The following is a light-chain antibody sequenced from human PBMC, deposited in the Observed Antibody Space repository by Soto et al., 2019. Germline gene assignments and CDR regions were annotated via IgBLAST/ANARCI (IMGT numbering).Light chain of an antibody. CDR2: DAS. CDR1: QDIRNY. J-gene: IGKJ1*01. Sequence: IQLTQSPSSLSASLGDRVTVTCRASQDIRNYLAWYQQKPGKAPKLLICDASTLYSGVPSRFSGSGSGTDFTLTISGLQPEDSAAYYCQHYNSYSEAFGQGTKVDIK. CDR3: QHYNSYSEA. V-gene: IGKV1-9*01.